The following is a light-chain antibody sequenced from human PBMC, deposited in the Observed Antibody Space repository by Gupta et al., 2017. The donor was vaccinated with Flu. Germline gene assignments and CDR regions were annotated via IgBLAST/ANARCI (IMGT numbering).Light chain of an antibody. CDR3: QQYGSSRNT. CDR2: AAS. V-gene: IGKV3-20*01. CDR1: QSVTSNY. Sequence: EIVLTPSPGTLSLSPGDRATLSCKASQSVTSNYLAWYQQKPGQAPRLLIYAASSRATGIPDRFSGSGSGTDFTLTITRLEPEDFAVYYCQQYGSSRNTFGQGTKLEIK. J-gene: IGKJ2*01.